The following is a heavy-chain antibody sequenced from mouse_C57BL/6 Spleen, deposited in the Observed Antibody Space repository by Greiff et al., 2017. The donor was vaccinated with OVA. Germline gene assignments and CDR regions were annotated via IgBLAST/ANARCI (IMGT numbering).Heavy chain of an antibody. CDR1: GYTFTSYW. CDR3: ARSGGSRDY. V-gene: IGHV1-55*01. J-gene: IGHJ2*01. D-gene: IGHD1-1*01. Sequence: QVHVKQPGAELVKPGASVKMSCKASGYTFTSYWITWVKQRPGQGLEWIGDIYPGSGSTNYNEKFKSKATLTVDTSSSTAYMQLSSLTSEDSAVYYCARSGGSRDYWGQGTTLTVSS. CDR2: IYPGSGST.